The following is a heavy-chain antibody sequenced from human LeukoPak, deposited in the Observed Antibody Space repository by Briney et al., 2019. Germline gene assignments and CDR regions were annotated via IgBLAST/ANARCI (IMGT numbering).Heavy chain of an antibody. Sequence: PGGSLRLSRAASGFTFSSNWMHWVRQAPGKGLVWVSRISGDGSRTDYADSVKGRFTISRDNRKNTLYLQMNSLRAEDTAVYYCARPLGPSVDFDYWGQGTLVTVSS. CDR1: GFTFSSNW. D-gene: IGHD7-27*01. V-gene: IGHV3-74*01. J-gene: IGHJ4*02. CDR2: ISGDGSRT. CDR3: ARPLGPSVDFDY.